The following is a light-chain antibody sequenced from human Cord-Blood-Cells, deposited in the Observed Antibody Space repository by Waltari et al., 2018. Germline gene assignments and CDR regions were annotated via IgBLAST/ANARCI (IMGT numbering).Light chain of an antibody. CDR2: DVS. J-gene: IGLJ2*01. CDR1: SSDVGVYNY. V-gene: IGLV2-11*01. CDR3: CSYAGSYTLV. Sequence: QSALTQPRPVSGSPGQSVTIPCPGTSSDVGVYNYVSWYQQHPGNAPKLMIYDVSKRPSGVPDRFSGSKSGNTASLTISGLQAEDEADYYCCSYAGSYTLVFGGGTKLTVL.